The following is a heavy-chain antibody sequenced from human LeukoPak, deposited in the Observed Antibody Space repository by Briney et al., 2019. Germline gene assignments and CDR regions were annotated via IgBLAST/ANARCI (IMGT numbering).Heavy chain of an antibody. D-gene: IGHD3-22*01. CDR1: GGTFSSYA. Sequence: SVKVSCKASGGTFSSYAISWVRQAPGQGLEWMGGIIPIFGTANYAQKFQGRVTITTDESTSTAYMELSSLRSEDTAVYYCARASHYDSSGYYVDYWGQGTLVTVSS. V-gene: IGHV1-69*05. CDR2: IIPIFGTA. CDR3: ARASHYDSSGYYVDY. J-gene: IGHJ4*02.